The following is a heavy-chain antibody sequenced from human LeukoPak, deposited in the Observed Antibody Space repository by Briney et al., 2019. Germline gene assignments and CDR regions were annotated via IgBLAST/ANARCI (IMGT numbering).Heavy chain of an antibody. CDR1: GFTFSSYV. J-gene: IGHJ4*02. CDR3: ARHSGSYYFDY. CDR2: IWYDGSNK. V-gene: IGHV3-33*01. Sequence: GGSLRLSCAASGFTFSSYVMHWVRQAPGKGLEWVAVIWYDGSNKYYADSVKGRFTISRDNSKNTLYLQMNSLRVEDTAVYYCARHSGSYYFDYWGQGTLVTVSS. D-gene: IGHD1-26*01.